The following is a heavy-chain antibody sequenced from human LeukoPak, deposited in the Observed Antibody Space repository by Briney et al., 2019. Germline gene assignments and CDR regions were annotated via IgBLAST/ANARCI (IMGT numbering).Heavy chain of an antibody. D-gene: IGHD2-8*01. CDR1: GGSISSSSYY. V-gene: IGHV4-39*01. CDR2: IYYSGST. CDR3: ARQYCTNGVCNMYNWFDP. Sequence: SETLSLTCTVSGGSISSSSYYWGWIRQPPGKGLEWIGSIYYSGSTYYNPSLKSRVTISVDTSKNQFSLKLSSVTAADTAVYYCARQYCTNGVCNMYNWFDPWGQGTLVTVSS. J-gene: IGHJ5*02.